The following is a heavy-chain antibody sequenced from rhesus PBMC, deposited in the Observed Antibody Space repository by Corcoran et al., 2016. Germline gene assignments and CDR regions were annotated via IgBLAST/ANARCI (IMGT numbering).Heavy chain of an antibody. D-gene: IGHD4-17*01. J-gene: IGHJ4*01. CDR1: GGSITGYY. CDR2: IDGNIVRT. CDR3: VRGPYGANVLDF. V-gene: IGHV4-73*01. Sequence: QVKLQQWGEGLVKPSETLSLTCAVYGGSITGYYWSWIRQTPGKELEWIGNIDGNIVRTNYKPALKNRDTISKDTAKNQVSLKLNSVTAADTAVYFCVRGPYGANVLDFWGQGVLVTVSS.